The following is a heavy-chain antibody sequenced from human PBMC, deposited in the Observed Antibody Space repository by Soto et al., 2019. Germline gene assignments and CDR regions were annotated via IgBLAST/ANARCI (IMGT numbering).Heavy chain of an antibody. V-gene: IGHV1-69*02. D-gene: IGHD3-9*01. Sequence: QVQLVQSGAEVKKPGSSVKVSCKASGGTFSSYTISWVRQAPGQGLESMGRIIPILGIANYAQKFQGRVTITADKSTSTAYMELSSLRSEDTAVYYCARVPLRYFDWLPYYYYGMDVWGQGTTVTVSS. CDR1: GGTFSSYT. CDR3: ARVPLRYFDWLPYYYYGMDV. J-gene: IGHJ6*02. CDR2: IIPILGIA.